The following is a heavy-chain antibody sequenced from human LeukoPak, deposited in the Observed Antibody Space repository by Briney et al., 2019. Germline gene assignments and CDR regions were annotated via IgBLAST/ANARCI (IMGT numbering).Heavy chain of an antibody. CDR3: ARADRGYCSSSTCYILDY. V-gene: IGHV3-64*01. CDR2: ISSNGGST. CDR1: GFTFSSYA. D-gene: IGHD2-2*01. Sequence: GGSLRLSCAASGFTFSSYAMHWVRQAPGKGLEYVSAISSNGGSTYYANSVKGRFTISRDNSKNTLYLQMGSLRAEDMAVYYCARADRGYCSSSTCYILDYWGQGTLVTVSS. J-gene: IGHJ4*02.